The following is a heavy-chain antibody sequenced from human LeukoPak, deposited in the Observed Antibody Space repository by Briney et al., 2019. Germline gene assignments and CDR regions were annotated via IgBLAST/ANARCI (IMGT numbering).Heavy chain of an antibody. D-gene: IGHD3-9*01. CDR1: GGSISSSSYY. CDR3: SPNDILTGYCPY. CDR2: IYYSGST. Sequence: PSETLSLTCTVSGGSISSSSYYWGWIRQPPGTGLEWIGSIYYSGSTYYNPSLKSRVTISVDTSKNQFSLKLSSVTAADTAVYYCSPNDILTGYCPYWGQGTLVTVSS. V-gene: IGHV4-39*01. J-gene: IGHJ4*02.